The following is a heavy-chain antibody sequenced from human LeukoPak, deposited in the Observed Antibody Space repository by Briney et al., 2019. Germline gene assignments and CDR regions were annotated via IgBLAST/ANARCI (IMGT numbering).Heavy chain of an antibody. D-gene: IGHD3-10*01. CDR2: INPNSGGT. CDR3: ARVWFGELTGDAFDI. Sequence: ASVEVSCKASGYTFTGYYMHWVRQAPGQGLEWMGWINPNSGGTNYAQKFQGRVTMTRDTSISTAYMELSRLRSDDTAVYYCARVWFGELTGDAFDIWGQGTMVTVSS. CDR1: GYTFTGYY. V-gene: IGHV1-2*02. J-gene: IGHJ3*02.